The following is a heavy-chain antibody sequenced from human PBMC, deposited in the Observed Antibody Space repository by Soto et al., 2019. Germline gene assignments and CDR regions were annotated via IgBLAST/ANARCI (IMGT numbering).Heavy chain of an antibody. D-gene: IGHD3-16*01. V-gene: IGHV3-30*18. CDR1: GFTFSSYG. CDR2: ISYDGSDK. J-gene: IGHJ5*02. CDR3: AKTAGYDYVWGSSGLDP. Sequence: GGSLRLSCAASGFTFSSYGMHWVRQAPGKGLEWVAVISYDGSDKYYADSVKGRFTISRDDSKNTLYLQMNSLRADDTVVYYCAKTAGYDYVWGSSGLDPWGQGTLVTVSS.